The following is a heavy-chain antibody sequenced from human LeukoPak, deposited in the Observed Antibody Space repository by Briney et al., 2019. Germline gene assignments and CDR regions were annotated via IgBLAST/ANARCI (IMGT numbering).Heavy chain of an antibody. D-gene: IGHD6-19*01. CDR1: GFTFSSHG. V-gene: IGHV3-33*06. J-gene: IGHJ4*02. CDR3: AKDRRGIAVAGLFDY. CDR2: IWYDGSNK. Sequence: GGSLRLSCAASGFTFSSHGMHWVRQAPGKGLEWVAVIWYDGSNKYYADSVKGRFTISRDNSKNTLYLQMNSLRAEDTAVYYCAKDRRGIAVAGLFDYWGQGTLVTVSS.